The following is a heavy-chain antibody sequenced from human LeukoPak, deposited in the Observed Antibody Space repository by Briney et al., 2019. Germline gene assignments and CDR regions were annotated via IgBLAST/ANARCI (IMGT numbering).Heavy chain of an antibody. D-gene: IGHD6-13*01. V-gene: IGHV3-48*03. CDR1: GFTFSSYE. CDR2: ISSSCSTI. J-gene: IGHJ3*02. Sequence: GGSLRLSCAASGFTFSSYEMNWVRQAPGKGLEWVSYISSSCSTIYYADSVKGRFTISRDNAKNSLYLQMNSLRAEDTAVYYCARDPAGDAFDIWGQGTTVTVSS. CDR3: ARDPAGDAFDI.